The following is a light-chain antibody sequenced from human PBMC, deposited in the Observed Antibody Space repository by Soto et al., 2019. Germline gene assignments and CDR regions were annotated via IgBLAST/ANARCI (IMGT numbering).Light chain of an antibody. V-gene: IGLV2-14*01. CDR3: SSYTNSGTYV. CDR2: GVS. Sequence: QSVLTQPASGSGSPGQSITISCTGTSSDVGSYNYVSWYQQDPGKAPKLIFYGVSNRPSGVSDRFSVSKSGNTASLTISNLQAEDEAAYYCSSYTNSGTYVFGTGTKVTVL. CDR1: SSDVGSYNY. J-gene: IGLJ1*01.